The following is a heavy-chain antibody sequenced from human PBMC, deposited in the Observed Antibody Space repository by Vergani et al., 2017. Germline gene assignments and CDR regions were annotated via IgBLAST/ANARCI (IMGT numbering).Heavy chain of an antibody. Sequence: EVQLLESGGGLVQPGGSLRLSCAASGFTFSSYAMSWVRQAPGKGLEWVSAISGSGGSTYYADSVKVRFTISRDNSKNTLYLQRNSLRAEATAVYYCARVEAWGSYLGGGYWGQGTLVTVSS. D-gene: IGHD1-26*01. CDR2: ISGSGGST. V-gene: IGHV3-23*01. CDR1: GFTFSSYA. CDR3: ARVEAWGSYLGGGY. J-gene: IGHJ4*02.